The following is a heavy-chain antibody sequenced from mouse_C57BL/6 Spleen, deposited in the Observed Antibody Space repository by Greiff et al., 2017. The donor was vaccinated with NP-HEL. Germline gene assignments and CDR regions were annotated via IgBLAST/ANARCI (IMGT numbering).Heavy chain of an antibody. Sequence: EVKLMESGPGLVKPSQSLSLTCSVTGYSITSGYYWNWIRQFPGNKLEWMGYISYDGSNNYNPSLKNRISITRDTSKNQFFLKLNSVTTEDTATYYCARERIGIYYYGSHYFDYWGQGTTLTVSS. V-gene: IGHV3-6*01. CDR1: GYSITSGYY. D-gene: IGHD1-1*01. J-gene: IGHJ2*01. CDR3: ARERIGIYYYGSHYFDY. CDR2: ISYDGSN.